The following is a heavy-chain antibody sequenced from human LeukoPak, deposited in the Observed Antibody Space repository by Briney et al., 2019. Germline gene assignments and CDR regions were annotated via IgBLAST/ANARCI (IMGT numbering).Heavy chain of an antibody. CDR3: AGGGLVPGDY. Sequence: ASVKVSCKASGYTFTSYGISWVRQAPGQGLEWMGWISGYNGNTNYVQKFQGRVTMTADTSTNTAYMELRSLRSDDTAVYYCAGGGLVPGDYWGRGTLVTVSS. V-gene: IGHV1-18*01. CDR1: GYTFTSYG. D-gene: IGHD6-19*01. J-gene: IGHJ4*02. CDR2: ISGYNGNT.